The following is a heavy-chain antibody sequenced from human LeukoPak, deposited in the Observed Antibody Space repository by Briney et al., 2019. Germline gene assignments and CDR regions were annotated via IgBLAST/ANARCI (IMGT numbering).Heavy chain of an antibody. CDR2: IYHSGST. D-gene: IGHD3-3*01. V-gene: IGHV4-38-2*02. Sequence: SETLSLTCTVSGYSISSGYYWGFSRQPPGRGRWGVGIIYHSGSTYYNPSLKSRVTISVDTSKNQFALKLSSVTAADAAVYYWARGDPSDFWSGSLYYFDYWGQGTLVTVS. J-gene: IGHJ4*02. CDR3: ARGDPSDFWSGSLYYFDY. CDR1: GYSISSGYY.